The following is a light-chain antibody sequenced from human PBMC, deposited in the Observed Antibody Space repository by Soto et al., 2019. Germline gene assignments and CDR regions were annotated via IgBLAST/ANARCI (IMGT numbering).Light chain of an antibody. V-gene: IGLV1-44*01. CDR1: SSNVGSLS. Sequence: QSVLTQAPSASVTPGQRVTISCSGSSSNVGSLSVDWYQHLPGTAPKLLIHSNYQRPSGVPDRFSGSKSGTSASLAINGLQSEDEADYYCAAWDGSLNGLYVFGTGTKLTVL. J-gene: IGLJ1*01. CDR2: SNY. CDR3: AAWDGSLNGLYV.